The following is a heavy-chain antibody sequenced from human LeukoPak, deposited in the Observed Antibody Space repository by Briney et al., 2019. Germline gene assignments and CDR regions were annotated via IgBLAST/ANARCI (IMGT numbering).Heavy chain of an antibody. CDR2: IIPIFGTA. CDR1: GGTFSSYA. J-gene: IGHJ3*02. V-gene: IGHV1-69*01. D-gene: IGHD3-10*01. Sequence: SVKVSCKASGGTFSSYAISWVRQSPGQGLEWMGGIIPIFGTANYAQKFQGRVTITADESTSTAYMELSSLRSEDTAVYYCARLGPIMVRGVIIHAFDIWGQGTMVTVSS. CDR3: ARLGPIMVRGVIIHAFDI.